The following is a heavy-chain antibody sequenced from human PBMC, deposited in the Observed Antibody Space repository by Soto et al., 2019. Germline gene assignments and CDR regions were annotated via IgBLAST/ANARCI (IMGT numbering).Heavy chain of an antibody. CDR3: AHYNSPDYMTWFDP. V-gene: IGHV2-5*02. Sequence: QITLKESGPTLVKPTQTLTLTCTFSGFSLSTSGVGVGWIRQPPGKALEWLALIYWDDDKRYSPSLKSRLTITKDTSKNQVVLTMTNMDPVDTATYYCAHYNSPDYMTWFDPWGQGTLVTVSS. CDR2: IYWDDDK. CDR1: GFSLSTSGVG. D-gene: IGHD1-1*01. J-gene: IGHJ5*02.